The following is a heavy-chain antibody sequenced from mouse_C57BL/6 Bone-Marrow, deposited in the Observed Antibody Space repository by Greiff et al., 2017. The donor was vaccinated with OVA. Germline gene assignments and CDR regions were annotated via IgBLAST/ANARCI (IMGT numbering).Heavy chain of an antibody. V-gene: IGHV1-53*01. J-gene: IGHJ3*01. Sequence: VQLQQSGTELVKPGASVKLSCKASGYTFTSYWMHWVKPRPGQGLEWIGNINPSNGGTNYNEKFKSKATLTVDKSSSTAYMQLSSLTSEDSAVYYCARHGTAQATIAYWGQGTLVTVSA. CDR3: ARHGTAQATIAY. CDR2: INPSNGGT. D-gene: IGHD3-2*02. CDR1: GYTFTSYW.